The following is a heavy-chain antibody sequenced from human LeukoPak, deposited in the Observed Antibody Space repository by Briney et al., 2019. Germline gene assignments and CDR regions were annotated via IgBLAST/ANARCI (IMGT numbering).Heavy chain of an antibody. CDR2: ICGSCGST. J-gene: IGHJ5*02. V-gene: IGHV3-23*01. D-gene: IGHD1-14*01. CDR3: ARGVPEGKDWFDP. CDR1: GFTFSIYA. Sequence: GGSLRLSCAASGFTFSIYAMSWVRQAPGKGVEWVSAICGSCGSTYYGDTVKGRFTISRDNSKNTLYLQMHSLRAEDTAVYYCARGVPEGKDWFDPWGQGTLVTVSS.